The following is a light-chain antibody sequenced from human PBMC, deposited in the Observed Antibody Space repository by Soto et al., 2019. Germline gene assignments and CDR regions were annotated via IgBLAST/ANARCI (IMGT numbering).Light chain of an antibody. V-gene: IGKV1-5*03. CDR2: EAS. J-gene: IGKJ1*01. CDR1: QHIRSW. Sequence: DIQMTQSPSTLSASIGDRVILTCRASQHIRSWLAWYQQKPGKAPKALVYEASSLESGVPLRFSGSGSGTDFTLTISSLQPDDFATYYCQQYYDYPWTFGQGTKVDFK. CDR3: QQYYDYPWT.